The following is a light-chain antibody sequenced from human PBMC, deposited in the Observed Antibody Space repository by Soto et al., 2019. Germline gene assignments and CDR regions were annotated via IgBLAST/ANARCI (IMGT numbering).Light chain of an antibody. CDR1: SSNIGAGYD. J-gene: IGLJ2*01. CDR3: QSYDRSLSGSV. V-gene: IGLV1-40*01. Sequence: QSVLTQPPSVSGAPGQRVTISCTGSSSNIGAGYDVHWYQQLPGTAPKLLIYGNSNRPSAVPDRFSGSKSATAVSLAINGLQAEDEADYYCQSYDRSLSGSVFGGGTKVTVL. CDR2: GNS.